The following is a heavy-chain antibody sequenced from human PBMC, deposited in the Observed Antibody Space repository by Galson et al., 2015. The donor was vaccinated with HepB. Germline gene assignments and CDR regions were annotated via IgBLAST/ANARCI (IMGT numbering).Heavy chain of an antibody. J-gene: IGHJ4*02. Sequence: SVKVSCKAPGYTFTSYDINWVRQATGQGLEWMGWMNPNSGNTGYAQKFQGRVTMTRNTSISTAYMELSSLRSEDTAVYYCASVGSGYYYFDYWGQGTLVTVSS. CDR3: ASVGSGYYYFDY. D-gene: IGHD3-22*01. CDR1: GYTFTSYD. V-gene: IGHV1-8*01. CDR2: MNPNSGNT.